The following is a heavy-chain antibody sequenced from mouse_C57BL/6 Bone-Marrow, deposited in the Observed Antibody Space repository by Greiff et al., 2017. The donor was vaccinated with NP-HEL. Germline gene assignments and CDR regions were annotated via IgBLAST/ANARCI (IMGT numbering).Heavy chain of an antibody. CDR3: ARRRRLDSSGYDYAMDY. CDR2: IYPRDGST. V-gene: IGHV1-85*01. Sequence: QVQLQQSGPELVKPGASVKLSCKASGYTFTSYDINWVKQRPGQGLEWIGWIYPRDGSTKYNEKFKGKATLTVDTSSSTAYMELHSLTSEDSAVYFCARRRRLDSSGYDYAMDYWGQGTSVTVSS. J-gene: IGHJ4*01. D-gene: IGHD3-2*02. CDR1: GYTFTSYD.